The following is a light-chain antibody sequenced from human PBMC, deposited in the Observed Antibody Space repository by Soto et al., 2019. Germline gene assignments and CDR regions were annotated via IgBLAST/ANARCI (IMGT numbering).Light chain of an antibody. CDR3: SSYAGSNIVV. CDR1: SSDVGGYNY. CDR2: EVS. Sequence: QSVLTQPPSASGSPGQSVTISCTGTSSDVGGYNYVSWYQRHPGKAPKVMIYEVSKRPSGVPDRFSGSKSGNTASLTVSGLQAEDEADYYCSSYAGSNIVVFGGGTKVTVL. J-gene: IGLJ2*01. V-gene: IGLV2-8*01.